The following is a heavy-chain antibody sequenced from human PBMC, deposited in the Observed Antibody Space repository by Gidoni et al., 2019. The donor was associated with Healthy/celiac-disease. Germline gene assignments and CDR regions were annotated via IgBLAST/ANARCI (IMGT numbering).Heavy chain of an antibody. CDR2: FDPEDGET. D-gene: IGHD6-19*01. CDR3: ATEPQWPLDRNWFDP. CDR1: GYTPTELS. Sequence: QVQLVQSGAEVKKPGASAKVSCKVAGYTPTELSMHWVRQAPGKGREWMGGFDPEDGETIYAQKFQGRVTMTEDTSTDTAYMELSSLRSEDTAVYYCATEPQWPLDRNWFDPWGQGTLVTVSS. V-gene: IGHV1-24*01. J-gene: IGHJ5*02.